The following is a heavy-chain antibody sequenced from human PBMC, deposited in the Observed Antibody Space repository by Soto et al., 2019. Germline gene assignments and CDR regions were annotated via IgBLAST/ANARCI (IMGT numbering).Heavy chain of an antibody. V-gene: IGHV3-7*03. CDR1: GFTFSSYS. D-gene: IGHD1-26*01. J-gene: IGHJ4*02. CDR2: IKQDESEK. Sequence: PGGSLRLSCAASGFTFSSYSMNWVRQAPGKGLEWVANIKQDESEKNYLDSVKGRFTISRDNAKNSLYLQMNSLRAEDTAVYYCASDRFRGTYYLRGVTYFFEEWGQGAPVTVSS. CDR3: ASDRFRGTYYLRGVTYFFEE.